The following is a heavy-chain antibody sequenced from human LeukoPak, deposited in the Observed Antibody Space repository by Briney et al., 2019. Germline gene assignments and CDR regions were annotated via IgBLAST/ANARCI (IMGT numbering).Heavy chain of an antibody. CDR3: ARVTGSDIVVVPAASGLTDFDY. V-gene: IGHV1-8*01. Sequence: ASVKVSCKASGYTFTSYDINWVRQATGQGLEWMGWMNPNSGNTGYAQKFQGRVTMTRDTSISTAYMELSRLRSDDTTVYYCARVTGSDIVVVPAASGLTDFDYWGQGTLVTVSS. J-gene: IGHJ4*02. CDR2: MNPNSGNT. CDR1: GYTFTSYD. D-gene: IGHD2-2*01.